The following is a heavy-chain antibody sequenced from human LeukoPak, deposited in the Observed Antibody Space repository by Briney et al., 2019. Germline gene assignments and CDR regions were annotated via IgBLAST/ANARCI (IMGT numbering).Heavy chain of an antibody. Sequence: GGSLRLSCAASGFTFSSYWMSWVRQAPGKGLEWVAVISYDGSNKYYADSVKGRFTISRDNSKNTLYLQMNSLRAEDTAVYYCAKAVYGGSYFDYWGQGTLVTVSS. V-gene: IGHV3-30*18. J-gene: IGHJ4*02. D-gene: IGHD4-23*01. CDR3: AKAVYGGSYFDY. CDR2: ISYDGSNK. CDR1: GFTFSSYW.